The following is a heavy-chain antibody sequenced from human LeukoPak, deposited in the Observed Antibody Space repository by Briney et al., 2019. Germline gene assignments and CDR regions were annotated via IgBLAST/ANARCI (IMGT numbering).Heavy chain of an antibody. J-gene: IGHJ5*02. CDR3: ARGLMSSIAAPPRPSRGYNWFDP. CDR1: GGSISSSSKY. V-gene: IGHV4-39*07. D-gene: IGHD6-6*01. CDR2: INHSGST. Sequence: KPSETLSLTCSVSGGSISSSSKYWGWIRQPPGKGLEWIGEINHSGSTNYNPSLKSRVTISVDTSKNQFSLKLSSVTAADTAVYYCARGLMSSIAAPPRPSRGYNWFDPWGQGTLVTVSS.